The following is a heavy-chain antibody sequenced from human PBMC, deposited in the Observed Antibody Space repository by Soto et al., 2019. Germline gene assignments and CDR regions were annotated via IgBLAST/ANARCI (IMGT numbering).Heavy chain of an antibody. V-gene: IGHV3-23*01. CDR2: ISGSGGST. D-gene: IGHD3-22*01. CDR1: GFTFSSYA. J-gene: IGHJ4*02. Sequence: PGGSLRLSCAASGFTFSSYAMSWVRQAPGKGLEWVSAISGSGGSTYYADSVKGRFTISRDNSKNTLYLQMNSLRAEDTAVYYCAIIQKSGYYYGSSDYWWGQGTLVTVS. CDR3: AIIQKSGYYYGSSDYW.